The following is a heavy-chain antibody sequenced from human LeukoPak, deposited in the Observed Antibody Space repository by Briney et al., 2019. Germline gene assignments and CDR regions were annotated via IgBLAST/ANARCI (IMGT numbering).Heavy chain of an antibody. J-gene: IGHJ4*02. CDR3: ARVSASGSFFDY. D-gene: IGHD3-10*01. Sequence: PSQTLSLTCAVSGVSISSGGYSWSWIRQPPGKDLEWIGYIFHSGNTYYNPSFKGRVTMLIDRSKNQFSLRVTSVTAADTAVYYCARVSASGSFFDYWGQGTLVTVSS. CDR1: GVSISSGGYS. V-gene: IGHV4-30-2*01. CDR2: IFHSGNT.